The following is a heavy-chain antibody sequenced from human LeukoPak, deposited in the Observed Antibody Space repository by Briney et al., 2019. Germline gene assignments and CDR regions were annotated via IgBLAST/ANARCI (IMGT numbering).Heavy chain of an antibody. Sequence: SETLSLTCNVSGDSLTSHFWSWIRQTPGKGLEWIGYVFHCRTNHYRHSLQSRVTISLGMSKKQFYLRLATVTDADTDVYSCASRMATVTAAFDVWGRGTMVSVSS. D-gene: IGHD5-24*01. CDR1: GDSLTSHF. CDR2: VFHCRTN. V-gene: IGHV4-4*08. CDR3: ASRMATVTAAFDV. J-gene: IGHJ3*01.